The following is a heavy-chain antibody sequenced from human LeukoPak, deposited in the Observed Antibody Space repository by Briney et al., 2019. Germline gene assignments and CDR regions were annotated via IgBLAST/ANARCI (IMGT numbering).Heavy chain of an antibody. V-gene: IGHV3-30-3*01. CDR2: ISYDGTNE. J-gene: IGHJ1*01. CDR1: GFAFGSYA. D-gene: IGHD2-2*01. Sequence: GGSLRLSCAASGFAFGSYAMHWVRQAPGKGLEWVALISYDGTNEYYADSVKGRFTISRDNSKNTLYPQMNSLRAEDTALYYCAREGDNNKWYRFQHWGQGTLVTVSS. CDR3: AREGDNNKWYRFQH.